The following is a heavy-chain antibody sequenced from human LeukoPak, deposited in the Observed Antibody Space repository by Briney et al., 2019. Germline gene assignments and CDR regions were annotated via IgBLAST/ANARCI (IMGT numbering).Heavy chain of an antibody. J-gene: IGHJ4*02. CDR2: ISYDGSNN. D-gene: IGHD1-26*01. CDR1: GFTFSSYG. V-gene: IGHV3-30*02. Sequence: GGPLRLSCVVSGFTFSSYGMHWVRQAPGKGLEWVAFISYDGSNNYYADSVKGRFTISRDNSKNTLYVQMNSLRAEDTAVYYCAKDRGSSHPYYFDYWGQGTLVTVSS. CDR3: AKDRGSSHPYYFDY.